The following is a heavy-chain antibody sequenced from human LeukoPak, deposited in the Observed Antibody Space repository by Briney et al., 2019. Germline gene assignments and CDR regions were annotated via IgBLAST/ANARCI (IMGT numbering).Heavy chain of an antibody. J-gene: IGHJ4*02. CDR1: GGSISSYY. Sequence: SETLSLTCTVSGGSISSYYWSWIWQPPGKGLEWIGYIYYSGSTNYDPSLKSRVTISVDTSKNQFSLRLSSVTAADTAVYYCASSPAFDILTGYFPYYFDYWGQGTLVTVSS. D-gene: IGHD3-9*01. CDR2: IYYSGST. V-gene: IGHV4-59*01. CDR3: ASSPAFDILTGYFPYYFDY.